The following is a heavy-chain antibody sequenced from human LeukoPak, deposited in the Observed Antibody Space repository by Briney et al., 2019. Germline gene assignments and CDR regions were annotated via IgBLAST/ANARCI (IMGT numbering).Heavy chain of an antibody. J-gene: IGHJ4*02. D-gene: IGHD6-13*01. CDR1: GFTFSSYA. V-gene: IGHV3-30-3*02. CDR2: ISYDGSNK. CDR3: AKLIAAAGTFGFDY. Sequence: PGGSLRLSCAASGFTFSSYAMHWVRQAPGKGPEWVAVISYDGSNKYYADSVKGRFTISRDNSKNTLYLQMNSLRAEDTAVYYCAKLIAAAGTFGFDYWGQGALVTVSS.